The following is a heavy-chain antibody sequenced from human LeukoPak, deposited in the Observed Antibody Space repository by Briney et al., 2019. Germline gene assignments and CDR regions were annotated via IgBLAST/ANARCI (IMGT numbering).Heavy chain of an antibody. Sequence: GGSLRLSCTASGFTFSSCWVSWFRQAPGKGLEWVANIKKDGSEKYYVDSVKGRFTISRDNAKKSLYLQMNSLRAEDTAVYYCAKRDVLGAHSYPDYWGQGTLVTVSS. J-gene: IGHJ4*02. V-gene: IGHV3-7*01. CDR1: GFTFSSCW. CDR2: IKKDGSEK. CDR3: AKRDVLGAHSYPDY. D-gene: IGHD5-18*01.